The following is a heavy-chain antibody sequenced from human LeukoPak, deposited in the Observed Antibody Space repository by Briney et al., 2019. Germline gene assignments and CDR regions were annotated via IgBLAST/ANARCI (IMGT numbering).Heavy chain of an antibody. J-gene: IGHJ4*02. CDR3: TAGTGRSDFDY. D-gene: IGHD3/OR15-3a*01. Sequence: GGSLRLSCAASGFTFSNAWMSWVRQAPGKGLEWVGRVKRKGDDGTIDYAAPVKGKLTISRDDSKNTLYLQMNSLKSEDTAVYYCTAGTGRSDFDYWGQGTLVTVSS. CDR1: GFTFSNAW. V-gene: IGHV3-15*01. CDR2: VKRKGDDGTI.